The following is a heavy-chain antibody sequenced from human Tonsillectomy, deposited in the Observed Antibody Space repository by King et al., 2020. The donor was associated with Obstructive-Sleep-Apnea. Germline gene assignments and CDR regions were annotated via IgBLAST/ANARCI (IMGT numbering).Heavy chain of an antibody. D-gene: IGHD6-13*01. CDR3: AKELGRSSSKEGRYYFDY. V-gene: IGHV3-33*06. Sequence: QLVQSGGGVVQPGRSLRLSCAASGFTFSSYGIHWVHQAPGKGLEWVAVIWYDGSIKYYADSVKGRFTISRDNSKNTLYLQMHSLRVEDTAVYYCAKELGRSSSKEGRYYFDYWGQGTLVTVSS. CDR1: GFTFSSYG. CDR2: IWYDGSIK. J-gene: IGHJ4*02.